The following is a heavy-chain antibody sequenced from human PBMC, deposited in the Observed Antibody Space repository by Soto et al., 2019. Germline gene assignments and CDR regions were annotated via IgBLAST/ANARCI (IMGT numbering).Heavy chain of an antibody. D-gene: IGHD5-12*01. CDR3: AKGRDIVATVGGWFDP. Sequence: EVQLLESGGGLVQPGGSLRLSCAASGFTFSSYAMSWFRQAPGKGLGWASAISGSGGSTYYADSVKGRFTISRDNSKNTLYLQMNSLRAEDTAVYYCAKGRDIVATVGGWFDPWGQGTLVTVSS. J-gene: IGHJ5*02. CDR2: ISGSGGST. V-gene: IGHV3-23*01. CDR1: GFTFSSYA.